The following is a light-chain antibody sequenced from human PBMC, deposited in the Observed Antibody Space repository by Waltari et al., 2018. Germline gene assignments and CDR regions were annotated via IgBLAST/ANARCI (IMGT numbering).Light chain of an antibody. Sequence: DIQMTQSPSSLSASVGDRVTITCQASQDISNYLNWYQQKPGKAPKLLIYDASNLEKGVPSRFSGSGSGTDFTFTISSLQPEDIATYYCQQYDNLRITFGQGTRLEIK. J-gene: IGKJ5*01. CDR1: QDISNY. V-gene: IGKV1-33*01. CDR3: QQYDNLRIT. CDR2: DAS.